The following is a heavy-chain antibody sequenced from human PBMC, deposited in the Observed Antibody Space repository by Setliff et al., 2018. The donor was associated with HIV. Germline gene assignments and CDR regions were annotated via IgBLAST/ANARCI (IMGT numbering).Heavy chain of an antibody. J-gene: IGHJ6*03. CDR3: ARNPQPTGTPDYYYYYYMDV. V-gene: IGHV1-69*06. D-gene: IGHD1-1*01. Sequence: PSVKVSCKASGGTFKNLAISWVRQAPGQGLEWMGGVTPSFGTANYAQKFQGRVTITADKSTSTAYMELSSLRSEDTAVYYCARNPQPTGTPDYYYYYYMDVWGKGTTVTVSS. CDR2: VTPSFGTA. CDR1: GGTFKNLA.